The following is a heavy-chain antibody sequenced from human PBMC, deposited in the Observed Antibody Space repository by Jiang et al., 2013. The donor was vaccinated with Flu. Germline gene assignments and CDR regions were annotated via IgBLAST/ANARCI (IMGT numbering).Heavy chain of an antibody. CDR2: SIPVGTP. D-gene: IGHD6-19*01. Sequence: KPSETLSLTCTVSGGSISSYYWSWIRQPPGRDWSGLGVSIPVGTPIITPPSKSRVTMSVDTSKNQFSLKLSSVTAADTAVYYCARAVAGPVWYFDLWGRGTLVTVSS. V-gene: IGHV4-4*07. J-gene: IGHJ2*01. CDR3: ARAVAGPVWYFDL. CDR1: GGSISSYY.